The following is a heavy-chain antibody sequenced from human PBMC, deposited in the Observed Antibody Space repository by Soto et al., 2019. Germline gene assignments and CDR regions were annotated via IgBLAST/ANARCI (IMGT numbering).Heavy chain of an antibody. V-gene: IGHV1-3*01. CDR3: ARADDFWSCYYDPTFDY. CDR1: GYTFTSYA. CDR2: INAGNGNT. D-gene: IGHD3-3*01. J-gene: IGHJ4*02. Sequence: ASVKVSCKASGYTFTSYAMHWVRQAPGQRLEWMGWINAGNGNTKYSQKFQGRVTITRDTSASTAYMELSSLRSEDTAVYYCARADDFWSCYYDPTFDYWGQGTLVTVSS.